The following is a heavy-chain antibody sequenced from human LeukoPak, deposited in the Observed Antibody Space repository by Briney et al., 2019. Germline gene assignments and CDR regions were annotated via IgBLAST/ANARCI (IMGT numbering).Heavy chain of an antibody. V-gene: IGHV3-23*01. CDR1: GFTFSSFA. CDR2: ISNSGDST. Sequence: GGSLRLSCAASGFTFSSFAMTWVRQAPGKGLEWVSAISNSGDSTYYADSVTGRFTISRDNSKFTLYLQMNNLRAEDTAVYYCAKFWGGLDYWGQGTLVTVSS. CDR3: AKFWGGLDY. J-gene: IGHJ4*02. D-gene: IGHD3-16*01.